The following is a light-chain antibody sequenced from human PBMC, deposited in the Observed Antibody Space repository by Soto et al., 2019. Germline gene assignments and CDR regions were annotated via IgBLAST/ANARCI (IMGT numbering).Light chain of an antibody. J-gene: IGKJ4*01. CDR2: DAS. CDR3: QQRREWPPGAT. CDR1: QSVSSN. Sequence: EIVLTQSPATLSLSPGERATLSCRASQSVSSNLAWYQQKPGQAPRLLIYDASNRATGIPARFSGSGSGTDFTLTISSLEPEDCAVYYCQQRREWPPGATFGGGTKVEI. V-gene: IGKV3-11*01.